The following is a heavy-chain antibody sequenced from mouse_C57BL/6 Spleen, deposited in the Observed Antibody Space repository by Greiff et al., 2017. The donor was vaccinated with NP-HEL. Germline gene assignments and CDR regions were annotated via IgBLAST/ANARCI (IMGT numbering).Heavy chain of an antibody. CDR1: GYTFTSYW. Sequence: VQLQQSGAELVMPGASVKLSCKASGYTFTSYWMHWVKQRPGQGLEWIGEIDPSDSYTNYNQKFKGKSTLTVDKSSSTAYMQLSSLTSEDSAVYYCASSFITGAMDYWGQGTSVTVSS. D-gene: IGHD1-1*01. CDR3: ASSFITGAMDY. CDR2: IDPSDSYT. J-gene: IGHJ4*01. V-gene: IGHV1-69*01.